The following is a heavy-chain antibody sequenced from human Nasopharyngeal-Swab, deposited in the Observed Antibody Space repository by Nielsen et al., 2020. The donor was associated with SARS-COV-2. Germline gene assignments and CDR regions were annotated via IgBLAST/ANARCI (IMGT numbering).Heavy chain of an antibody. CDR1: GGSISSYY. CDR2: IYTSGST. J-gene: IGHJ5*02. Sequence: GSLRLSCTVSGGSISSYYWSWIRQPAGKGLEWIGRIYTSGSTNYNPSLKSRVTISVDTSKNQFSLKLSSVTAADTAVYYCARRHVVVVAATPGWFDPWGQGTLVTVSS. D-gene: IGHD2-15*01. CDR3: ARRHVVVVAATPGWFDP. V-gene: IGHV4-4*07.